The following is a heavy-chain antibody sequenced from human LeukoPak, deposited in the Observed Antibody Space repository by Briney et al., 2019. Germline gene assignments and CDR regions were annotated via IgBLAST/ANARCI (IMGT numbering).Heavy chain of an antibody. D-gene: IGHD3-16*01. Sequence: GGSLRLSCAASGFTFSSYEMNWVRQAPGKGLECVSYVSSSGGTISYADSVKGRFTISRDNAKNALYLQMNSLRAEDTANYYCARGGNWFDPWGQGTLVTVSS. CDR3: ARGGNWFDP. CDR2: VSSSGGTI. CDR1: GFTFSSYE. V-gene: IGHV3-48*03. J-gene: IGHJ5*02.